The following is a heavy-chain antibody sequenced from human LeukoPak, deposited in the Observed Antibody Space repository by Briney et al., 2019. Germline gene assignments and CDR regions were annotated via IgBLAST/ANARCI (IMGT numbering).Heavy chain of an antibody. CDR3: ARKGRDGYTFDY. D-gene: IGHD5-24*01. CDR1: GFTFSSYD. CDR2: IGIIGDR. J-gene: IGHJ4*02. V-gene: IGHV3-13*01. Sequence: GGSLRLSCAASGFTFSSYDMHWVRQPTGKGLEWVSVIGIIGDRFYAGSVKGRFTISRENANNSLYLQMNSLSAEDTAVYYCARKGRDGYTFDYWGQGTLVTVSS.